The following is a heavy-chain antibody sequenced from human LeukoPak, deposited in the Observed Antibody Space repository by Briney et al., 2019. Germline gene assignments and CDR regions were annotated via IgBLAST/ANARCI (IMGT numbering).Heavy chain of an antibody. CDR3: AKDHLLIVVVVAATRDDAFDI. Sequence: QSGGSLRLSCAASGFTFSSYAMSWVRQAPGKGLEWVSAISGSGGSTYYADSVKGRFTISRDNSKNTLYLQMNSLRAEDTAVYYCAKDHLLIVVVVAATRDDAFDIWGQGTMVTVSS. J-gene: IGHJ3*02. D-gene: IGHD2-15*01. CDR1: GFTFSSYA. V-gene: IGHV3-23*01. CDR2: ISGSGGST.